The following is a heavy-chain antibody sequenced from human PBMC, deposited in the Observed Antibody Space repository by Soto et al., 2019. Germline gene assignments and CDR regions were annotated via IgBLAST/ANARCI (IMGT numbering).Heavy chain of an antibody. Sequence: QVQLQESGPGLVKPSEALSLTCTVSGGSISSYYWSWIRQPAGKGQAWIGRIYTSGSTNYNPSLKSRVTMSVDTSKNQFSLMLRSVTAADTAVYYCAGDGDIVVVTAAIEPVYSDYWGLGTLVNVSS. D-gene: IGHD2-2*02. CDR1: GGSISSYY. CDR3: AGDGDIVVVTAAIEPVYSDY. CDR2: IYTSGST. V-gene: IGHV4-4*07. J-gene: IGHJ4*02.